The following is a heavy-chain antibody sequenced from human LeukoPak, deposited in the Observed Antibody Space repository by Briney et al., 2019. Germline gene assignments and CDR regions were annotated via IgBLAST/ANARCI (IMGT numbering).Heavy chain of an antibody. CDR3: ARDSTYYYDSGSSGPHYFDN. D-gene: IGHD3-10*01. CDR1: GFTFSSYA. CDR2: ISSGGVYD. J-gene: IGHJ4*02. Sequence: GTSLRLSCAASGFTFSSYAIHWVRQAPGKGLEWVSIISSGGVYDYYADSVKGRFTISRDNSKNTLYLQLNSLTTEDTAVYYCARDSTYYYDSGSSGPHYFDNWGQGTLVTVSS. V-gene: IGHV3-30*01.